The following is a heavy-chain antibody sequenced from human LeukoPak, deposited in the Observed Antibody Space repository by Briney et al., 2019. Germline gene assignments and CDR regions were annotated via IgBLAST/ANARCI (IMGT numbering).Heavy chain of an antibody. CDR3: ARGSEYNYGFPDY. J-gene: IGHJ4*02. D-gene: IGHD5-18*01. V-gene: IGHV3-53*01. Sequence: PGGSLRLSCAASGSTVNNNYMSWVRQAPGKGLEWVSVIYSGDITYYADSVKGRFTISRDNSKNTLYLQMNSLRAEDTAVYYCARGSEYNYGFPDYWGQGTLVTVSS. CDR2: IYSGDIT. CDR1: GSTVNNNY.